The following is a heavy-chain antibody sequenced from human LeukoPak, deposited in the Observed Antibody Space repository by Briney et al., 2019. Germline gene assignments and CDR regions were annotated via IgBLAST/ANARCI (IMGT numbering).Heavy chain of an antibody. Sequence: SETLSLTCTVSGGSISSSSYYWGWIRQPPGKGLEWIGSIYYSGSTYYNPSLKSRVTISVDTSKNQFSLKLTSVTAADTAVYYCAGDSSGWLYVDYWGQGTLVAVSS. CDR3: AGDSSGWLYVDY. CDR1: GGSISSSSYY. D-gene: IGHD6-19*01. CDR2: IYYSGST. V-gene: IGHV4-39*07. J-gene: IGHJ4*02.